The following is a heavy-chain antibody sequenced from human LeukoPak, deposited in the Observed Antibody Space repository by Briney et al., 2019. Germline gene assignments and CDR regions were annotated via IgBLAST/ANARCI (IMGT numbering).Heavy chain of an antibody. Sequence: SETLSLTCAVYGGSFSGYYWSWIRQPPGKGLEWIGEINHSGSTNYNPSLKSRVTISVDTSKNQFSLKLSCVTAADTAVYYCARRKVVQLWFWGPWEPPYYFDYWGQGTLVTVSS. V-gene: IGHV4-34*01. J-gene: IGHJ4*02. CDR3: ARRKVVQLWFWGPWEPPYYFDY. CDR2: INHSGST. CDR1: GGSFSGYY. D-gene: IGHD5-18*01.